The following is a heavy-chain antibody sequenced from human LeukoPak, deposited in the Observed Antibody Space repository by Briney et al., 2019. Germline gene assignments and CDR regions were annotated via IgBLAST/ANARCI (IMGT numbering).Heavy chain of an antibody. Sequence: PGGSLRLSCAASGFTFSDCAMSWVRQAPGKGLEWVSSIGSDDTESVRGQFAISRDNSKDTLFLQMSSLRAEDTALYYCAKDLHYYVAMDVWGQGTTVTVSS. J-gene: IGHJ6*02. CDR2: IGSDD. CDR3: AKDLHYYVAMDV. D-gene: IGHD3-10*02. CDR1: GFTFSDCA. V-gene: IGHV3-23*01.